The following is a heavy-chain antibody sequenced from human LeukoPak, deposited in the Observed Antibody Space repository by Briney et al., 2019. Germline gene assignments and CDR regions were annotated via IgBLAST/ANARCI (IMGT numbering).Heavy chain of an antibody. CDR1: GFTFSNYG. Sequence: PGRSLRLSCAASGFTFSNYGMHWVGQAPGKGLEWVAVIWYDGSNNYYADSVTGRFAISRDKSKNTLYLQMNSPRAMDTAVYYCARDYYDSSGYPSFHPRRQGTLVTVSS. J-gene: IGHJ5*02. CDR3: ARDYYDSSGYPSFHP. V-gene: IGHV3-33*01. D-gene: IGHD3-22*01. CDR2: IWYDGSNN.